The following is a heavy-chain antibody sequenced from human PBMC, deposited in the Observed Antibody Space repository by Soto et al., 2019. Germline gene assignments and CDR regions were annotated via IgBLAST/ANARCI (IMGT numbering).Heavy chain of an antibody. Sequence: QVQLVESGGGVVQPGRSLRLSCAASGFTFSSYAMHWVRQAPGKGLEWVAVISYDGSNKYYADSVKGRFTISRDNSKNTRYRQMNSLRAEDTAVYYCARGPRSALSVGIGFDYWGQGTLVTVSS. D-gene: IGHD2-21*01. CDR2: ISYDGSNK. V-gene: IGHV3-30-3*01. CDR1: GFTFSSYA. J-gene: IGHJ4*02. CDR3: ARGPRSALSVGIGFDY.